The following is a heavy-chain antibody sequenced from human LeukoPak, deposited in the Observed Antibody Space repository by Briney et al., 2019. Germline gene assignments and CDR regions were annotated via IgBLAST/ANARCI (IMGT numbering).Heavy chain of an antibody. CDR2: ISWDGRNM. CDR3: IKDMGFDLLKDAFDL. CDR1: GFSLDDYA. V-gene: IGHV3-9*01. D-gene: IGHD1-26*01. Sequence: PVGSLRLSCAASGFSLDDYAMHWVRQAPGQGLEWVSSISWDGRNMAYAASVKGRFTISRDNAQNSLYLQMYSLKIDDTAFYYCIKDMGFDLLKDAFDLWGQGMLVTVSS. J-gene: IGHJ3*01.